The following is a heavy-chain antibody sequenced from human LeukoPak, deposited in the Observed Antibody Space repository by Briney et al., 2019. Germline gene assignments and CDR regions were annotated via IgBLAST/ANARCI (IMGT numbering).Heavy chain of an antibody. J-gene: IGHJ6*03. CDR2: MNPNSGST. V-gene: IGHV1-8*03. Sequence: ASVKVSCKASGYTFTSYDINWVRQATGQGLEWMGWMNPNSGSTGYAQKFQGRVTITRNTSISTAYMELSSLRSEDTAVYYCARKYAQRGVVLLPVTYMDVWGKGTTVTVSS. CDR1: GYTFTSYD. CDR3: ARKYAQRGVVLLPVTYMDV. D-gene: IGHD2-21*01.